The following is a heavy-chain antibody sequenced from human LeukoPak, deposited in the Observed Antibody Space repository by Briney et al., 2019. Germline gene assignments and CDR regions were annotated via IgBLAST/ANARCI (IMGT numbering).Heavy chain of an antibody. J-gene: IGHJ3*02. Sequence: SVKASCKASGGTFSSYAISWVRQAPGQGLEWMGGIIPIFGTANYAQKFQGRVTITADESTSTAYMELSSLRSEDTAVYYCARDFSVPYYYDSSGSDAFDIWGQGTMVTVSS. CDR1: GGTFSSYA. CDR2: IIPIFGTA. CDR3: ARDFSVPYYYDSSGSDAFDI. D-gene: IGHD3-22*01. V-gene: IGHV1-69*13.